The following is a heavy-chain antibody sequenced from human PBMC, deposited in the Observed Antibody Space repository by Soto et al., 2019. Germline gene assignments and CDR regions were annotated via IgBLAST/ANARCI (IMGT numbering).Heavy chain of an antibody. Sequence: EVQLVESGGGLIQPGGSLRLSCAASGFTVSSNYMSWVRHALGKGLEWVSVIYSGGSTYYADSLKGRFTISRDNSKNTLYLQMNSLRAEDTAVYYCARAHDYFGMDVWGQGTTGTVSS. V-gene: IGHV3-53*01. J-gene: IGHJ6*02. CDR2: IYSGGST. CDR1: GFTVSSNY. D-gene: IGHD3-16*01. CDR3: ARAHDYFGMDV.